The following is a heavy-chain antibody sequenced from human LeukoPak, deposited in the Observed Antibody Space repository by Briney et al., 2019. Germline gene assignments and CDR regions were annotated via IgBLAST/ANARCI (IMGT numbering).Heavy chain of an antibody. J-gene: IGHJ3*02. CDR2: INHSGST. V-gene: IGHV4-34*01. CDR3: AGNLWFGGAFDI. D-gene: IGHD3-10*01. Sequence: SETLSLTCAVYGGSFSGYYWSWIRQPPGKGLEWIGEINHSGSTNHNPSLKSRVTISVDTSKNQFSLKLSSVTAADTAVYYCAGNLWFGGAFDIWGQGTMVTVSS. CDR1: GGSFSGYY.